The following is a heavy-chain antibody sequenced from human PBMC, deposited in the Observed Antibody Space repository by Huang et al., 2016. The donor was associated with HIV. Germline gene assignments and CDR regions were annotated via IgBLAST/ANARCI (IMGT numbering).Heavy chain of an antibody. V-gene: IGHV1-69*13. CDR3: AREYYYDNSGYYFDY. Sequence: QVQLVQSGAEVKKPGSSVKVSCKASGGTFTTYTITWVRQAPGQGLEWRGGIIPIFGTPNDAQKWQGRVTITADESTSTAYMELSSLRSEDTAVYYCAREYYYDNSGYYFDYWGQGTLVTVSS. J-gene: IGHJ4*02. CDR2: IIPIFGTP. CDR1: GGTFTTYT. D-gene: IGHD3-22*01.